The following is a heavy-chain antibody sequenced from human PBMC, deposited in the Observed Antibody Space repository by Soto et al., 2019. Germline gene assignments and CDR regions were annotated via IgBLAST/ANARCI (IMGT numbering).Heavy chain of an antibody. V-gene: IGHV2-5*02. CDR1: GFSLTTDGEG. CDR2: IYWDDDE. Sequence: QISLKESGPTLVKPRQTLKLTCSFSGFSLTTDGEGVGWVRQPPGEALEWLALIYWDDDERYSPSLKTRLTITKDPSKNQVVLIMTNMDPVDTATYYCAHSRNLITEDAQVGDFDYWGQGTLVTVSS. D-gene: IGHD3-10*01. J-gene: IGHJ4*02. CDR3: AHSRNLITEDAQVGDFDY.